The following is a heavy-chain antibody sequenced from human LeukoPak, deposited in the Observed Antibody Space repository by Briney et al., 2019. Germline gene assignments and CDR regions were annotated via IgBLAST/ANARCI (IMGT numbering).Heavy chain of an antibody. D-gene: IGHD1-26*01. V-gene: IGHV1-8*03. CDR2: MNPNSGNT. CDR3: ARGRRWWELHEAFDI. CDR1: GYTLTSYD. J-gene: IGHJ3*02. Sequence: ASVKVSCKASGYTLTSYDINWVRQATGQGLEWMGWMNPNSGNTGYAQKFQGRVTITRNTSISTAYMELSSLRSEDTAVYYCARGRRWWELHEAFDIWGQGTMVTVSS.